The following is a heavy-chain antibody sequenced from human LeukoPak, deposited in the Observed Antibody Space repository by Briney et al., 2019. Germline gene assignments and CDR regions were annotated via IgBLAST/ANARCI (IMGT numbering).Heavy chain of an antibody. CDR2: IKQDGSER. Sequence: PGGSLRLSCAASGLTFSNYYMAWVRQAPGKGLEWVANIKQDGSERYYVDSVKGRFTISRDNAKNSLYLQMNSLRAEDTAVYYCARDQMVRGVIVGFDYWGQGTLVTVSS. V-gene: IGHV3-7*01. CDR3: ARDQMVRGVIVGFDY. J-gene: IGHJ4*02. CDR1: GLTFSNYY. D-gene: IGHD3-10*01.